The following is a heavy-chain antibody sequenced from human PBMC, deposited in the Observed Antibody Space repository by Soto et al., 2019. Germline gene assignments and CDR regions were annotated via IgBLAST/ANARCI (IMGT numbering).Heavy chain of an antibody. V-gene: IGHV3-30*03. CDR2: LSHDGSKR. Sequence: QVQLIESGGGVVQPGRSLRLSCAASGFIFNSYDMHWVRQAPGKGLEWVAFLSHDGSKRFYADSLKGRITMSRDNFNNTVYLEVHSLRAEDTAVYYCATDFIGYCGGSSCSMFQSWGQGTLVTVSS. J-gene: IGHJ4*02. D-gene: IGHD2-2*01. CDR3: ATDFIGYCGGSSCSMFQS. CDR1: GFIFNSYD.